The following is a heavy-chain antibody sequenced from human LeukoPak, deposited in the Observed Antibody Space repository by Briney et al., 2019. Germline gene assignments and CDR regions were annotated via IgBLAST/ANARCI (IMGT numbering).Heavy chain of an antibody. D-gene: IGHD3-22*01. CDR3: ARDLYYYDSSGFHDVFDI. CDR1: GYTCTSYG. Sequence: ASVKVSCKASGYTCTSYGISWVRQPPGQGLERMGLISAYRGNTYYAQKLQGRVTLTTDTSTSTACMQLRSLRSDDTAVYYCARDLYYYDSSGFHDVFDIWGQGTMVTVSS. V-gene: IGHV1-18*01. J-gene: IGHJ3*02. CDR2: ISAYRGNT.